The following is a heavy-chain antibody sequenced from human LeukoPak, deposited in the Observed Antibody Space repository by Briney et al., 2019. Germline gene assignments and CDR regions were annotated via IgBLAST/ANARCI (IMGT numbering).Heavy chain of an antibody. Sequence: GGSLRLSCAASEFTFNNYSMNWVRQAPGKGLEWVSYISTRSRTIYYADSVKGRFTISRDNAKNSLYLQMNSLRDEDTAVYYCARDLSSGSYSFDYWGQGTLVTVSS. CDR3: ARDLSSGSYSFDY. V-gene: IGHV3-48*02. D-gene: IGHD1-26*01. CDR2: ISTRSRTI. CDR1: EFTFNNYS. J-gene: IGHJ4*02.